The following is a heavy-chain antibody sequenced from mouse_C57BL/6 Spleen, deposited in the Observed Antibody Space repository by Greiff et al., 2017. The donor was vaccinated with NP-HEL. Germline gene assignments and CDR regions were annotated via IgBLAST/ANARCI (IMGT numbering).Heavy chain of an antibody. CDR2: ISSDSSTI. D-gene: IGHD1-1*01. Sequence: EVQLVESGGGLVKPGGSLKLSCAASGFTFSDYGMHWVRQAPEKGLEWVAYISSDSSTIYYADTVKGRFTISRDNAKNTLYLQMTSLRSEDTAMYYCARKMYYGYYFDYWGQGTTLTVSS. J-gene: IGHJ2*01. CDR3: ARKMYYGYYFDY. CDR1: GFTFSDYG. V-gene: IGHV5-17*01.